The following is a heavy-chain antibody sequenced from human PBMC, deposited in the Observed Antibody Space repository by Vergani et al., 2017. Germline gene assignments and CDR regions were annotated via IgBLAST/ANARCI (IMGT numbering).Heavy chain of an antibody. CDR1: GGSISSYY. J-gene: IGHJ4*02. D-gene: IGHD5-12*01. CDR2: IYYSGST. Sequence: QEQLQESCPGPVKPSETLSLTFTVPGGSISSYYWSWIRQPPGKGLEWIGYIYYSGSTYYNPSLKSRVTISVDTSKNQFSLTLSSVTAADTAVYYCARTDRVATIPDYWGQGTLVTVSS. V-gene: IGHV4-59*06. CDR3: ARTDRVATIPDY.